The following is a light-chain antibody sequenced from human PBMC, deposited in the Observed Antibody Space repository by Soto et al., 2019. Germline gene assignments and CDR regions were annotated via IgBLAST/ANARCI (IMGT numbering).Light chain of an antibody. J-gene: IGKJ1*01. CDR1: QSISSW. CDR3: QQYHEYW. V-gene: IGKV1-5*01. CDR2: DAS. Sequence: DIQMTPSPSTLSGSGGDRFTINCRASQSISSWLAWYQQKPGKATKRLIYDASSLESGVPSRFSGRGSGTECTRTISSLQPDDFATYYCQQYHEYWFGQGTKVDIK.